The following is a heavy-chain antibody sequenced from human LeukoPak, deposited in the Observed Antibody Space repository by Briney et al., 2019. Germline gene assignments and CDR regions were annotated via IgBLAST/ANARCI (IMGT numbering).Heavy chain of an antibody. Sequence: GGSLRLSCAASGFTFSNYEMNWVRLAPGKGLEWISYIRSSGTTMYYADSVKGRFTVSRDNAKNSLYLQMNSLRAEDTAVYYCARAVLLRYRPSDYYGMDVWGKGTTVTVSS. CDR2: IRSSGTTM. CDR3: ARAVLLRYRPSDYYGMDV. J-gene: IGHJ6*04. CDR1: GFTFSNYE. D-gene: IGHD2-15*01. V-gene: IGHV3-48*03.